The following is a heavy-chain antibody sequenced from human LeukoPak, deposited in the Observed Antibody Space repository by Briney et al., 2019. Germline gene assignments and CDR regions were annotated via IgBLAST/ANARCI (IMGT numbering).Heavy chain of an antibody. D-gene: IGHD2-2*01. J-gene: IGHJ3*02. CDR2: ISWNSGSI. CDR1: GFIFNNYA. Sequence: AGGSLRLSCAGSGFIFNNYAMHWVRQPPGKGLEWVSGISWNSGSIDYADSVKGRFTISRDNTKNSLYLQMNSLRAEDTALYYCAKDVVGHPTDAFDIWGQGTMVTVSS. CDR3: AKDVVGHPTDAFDI. V-gene: IGHV3-9*01.